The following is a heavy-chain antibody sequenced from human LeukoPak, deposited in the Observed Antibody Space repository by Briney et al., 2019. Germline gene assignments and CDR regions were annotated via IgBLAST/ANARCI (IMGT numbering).Heavy chain of an antibody. CDR2: IYYSGST. Sequence: TSETLSLTCTVSGGSISSYYWSWIRQPPGKGLEWIGYIYYSGSTNYNPSLKSRVTISEDTSKNQFSLKLNSVTAADTAVYYCAKYSSSWYAGNYYYYMDVWGKGTTVTVSS. V-gene: IGHV4-59*01. CDR3: AKYSSSWYAGNYYYYMDV. CDR1: GGSISSYY. J-gene: IGHJ6*03. D-gene: IGHD6-13*01.